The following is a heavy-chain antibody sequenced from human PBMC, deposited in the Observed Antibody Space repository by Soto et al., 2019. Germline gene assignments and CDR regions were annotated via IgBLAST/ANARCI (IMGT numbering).Heavy chain of an antibody. D-gene: IGHD3-22*01. CDR3: ARKNTYYYDSSGRMDV. V-gene: IGHV3-48*02. Sequence: EVQLVESGGGLLQPGGSLRLSCAASGFTFSSYSMNWVRQAPGKGLEWVSYISSSSSTIYYADSVKGRFTISRDNAKNSLYLQMNSLRDEDTAVYYCARKNTYYYDSSGRMDVWGQGTTVTVSS. J-gene: IGHJ6*02. CDR2: ISSSSSTI. CDR1: GFTFSSYS.